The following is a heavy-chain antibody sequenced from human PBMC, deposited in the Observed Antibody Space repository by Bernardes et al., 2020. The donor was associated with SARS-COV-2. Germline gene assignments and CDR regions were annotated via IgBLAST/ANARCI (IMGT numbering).Heavy chain of an antibody. CDR2: ISRNGDIT. J-gene: IGHJ4*02. CDR3: VKGWFFDN. V-gene: IGHV3-64D*06. D-gene: IGHD2-15*01. CDR1: GFTFNDSA. Sequence: GGSLRLSCSASGFTFNDSAMHWVRQAPGKGLEYVSAISRNGDITYYADSVKGRFTVSRDNSKNTLSLQMSSLRTEDTAVYHCVKGWFFDNWGQGTLVTVSS.